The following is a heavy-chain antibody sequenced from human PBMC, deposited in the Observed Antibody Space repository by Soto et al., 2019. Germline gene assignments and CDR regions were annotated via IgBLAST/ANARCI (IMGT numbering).Heavy chain of an antibody. CDR2: ISGSGGST. CDR1: GFTFSSYA. V-gene: IGHV3-23*01. CDR3: AKDYLEWLSPYYFDY. D-gene: IGHD3-3*01. J-gene: IGHJ4*02. Sequence: GGSLRLSCAASGFTFSSYAMSWVRQAPGKGLEWVSGISGSGGSTYYADSVKGRFTISRDNSKNTLYLQMNSLSAEDTAVYYCAKDYLEWLSPYYFDYWGQGTLVTVSS.